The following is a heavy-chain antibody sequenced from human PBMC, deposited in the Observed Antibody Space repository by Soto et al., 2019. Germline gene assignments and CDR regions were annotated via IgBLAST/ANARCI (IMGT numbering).Heavy chain of an antibody. V-gene: IGHV1-69*01. Sequence: QVQLVQSGAEVKKPGSSVKVSCKASGGTFSSYAISWVRQAPGQGLEWMGVIIPIFGTANYAQKFQGRVTITADESTSTAYMELSSLRSEDTAVYYCARASGIAAAGDYYYGMDVWGEGTTVTVSS. J-gene: IGHJ6*04. CDR3: ARASGIAAAGDYYYGMDV. CDR2: IIPIFGTA. D-gene: IGHD6-13*01. CDR1: GGTFSSYA.